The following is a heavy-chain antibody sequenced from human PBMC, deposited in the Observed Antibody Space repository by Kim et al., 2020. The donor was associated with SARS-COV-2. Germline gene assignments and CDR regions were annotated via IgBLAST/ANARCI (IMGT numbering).Heavy chain of an antibody. CDR2: ISAYNGNT. CDR3: ARALRYFDWTYPIDY. J-gene: IGHJ4*01. CDR1: GYTFTSHG. V-gene: IGHV1-18*04. D-gene: IGHD3-9*01. Sequence: ASVKVSCKASGYTFTSHGISWVRQAPGQGLEWMGWISAYNGNTNYAQKLQGRVTVTTDTSTSTAYKELRSLRSDYTAVYYCARALRYFDWTYPIDYWGHGTLVTVS.